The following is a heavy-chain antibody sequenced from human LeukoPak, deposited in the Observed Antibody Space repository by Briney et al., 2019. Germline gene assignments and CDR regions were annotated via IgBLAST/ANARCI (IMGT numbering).Heavy chain of an antibody. J-gene: IGHJ4*02. CDR2: VSTYNGNT. D-gene: IGHD1-7*01. CDR1: GYTVTNFG. V-gene: IGHV1-18*01. CDR3: ARDIHPELTDLASCCFDY. Sequence: ASVKVSCKASGYTVTNFGLTWVRQAPGQGLEWMGWVSTYNGNTDYAQKFRGRITMATDTSTSTAYMELRSLTSDDTAVYYCARDIHPELTDLASCCFDYWGQGTLVTVSS.